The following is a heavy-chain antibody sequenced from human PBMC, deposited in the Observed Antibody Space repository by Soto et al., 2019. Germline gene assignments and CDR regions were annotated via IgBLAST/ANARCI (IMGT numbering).Heavy chain of an antibody. J-gene: IGHJ5*02. CDR1: GFIFENFG. CDR2: ISGSGFKK. V-gene: IGHV3-23*01. CDR3: AMNQCAEVVPLATVDRFDP. D-gene: IGHD2-2*01. Sequence: PGGSLRLSCAASGFIFENFGMSWVRQAPGKGLEWISSISGSGFKKYYADSVKGRFTISRDNSKSTVYLELNNLSAEDTAVYHCAMNQCAEVVPLATVDRFDPWGQGSVVTVSP.